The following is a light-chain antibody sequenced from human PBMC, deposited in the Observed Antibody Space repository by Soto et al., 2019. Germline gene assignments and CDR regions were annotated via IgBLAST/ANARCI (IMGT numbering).Light chain of an antibody. CDR2: AAS. CDR1: QRITRD. V-gene: IGKV1-39*01. J-gene: IGKJ4*01. Sequence: DIQMTQSPSSLSASVGDRVTITCRASQRITRDLNWYQQKPGQAPQLLIYAASSLQSGVPSRFSGSGYGTDFTLTISSLQPEDVATYYCQQSYSTPPLTFGGGTKVE. CDR3: QQSYSTPPLT.